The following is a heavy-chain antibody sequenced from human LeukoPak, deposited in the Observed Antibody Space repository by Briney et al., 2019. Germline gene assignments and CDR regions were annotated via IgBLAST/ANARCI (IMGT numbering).Heavy chain of an antibody. D-gene: IGHD6-25*01. CDR3: ARVVAAAGNNWFDP. CDR1: GYSISSGYY. Sequence: SETLSLTCTVSGYSISSGYYWGWIRQTPGQGLEWIAYIHDSGSTYNNPSLKSRLSISIDTSKNQFSLKLNSVTAADTAVYYCARVVAAAGNNWFDPWGQGTLVTVSS. CDR2: IHDSGST. J-gene: IGHJ5*02. V-gene: IGHV4-38-2*02.